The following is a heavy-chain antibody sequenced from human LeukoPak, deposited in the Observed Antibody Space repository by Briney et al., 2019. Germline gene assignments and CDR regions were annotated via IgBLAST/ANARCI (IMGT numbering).Heavy chain of an antibody. CDR3: ARELAYYYYYMDV. CDR2: INHSGST. J-gene: IGHJ6*03. V-gene: IGHV4-34*01. Sequence: ASETLSLTCAVYGGSFSGYYWSWIRQPPGKGLEWIGEINHSGSTNYNPSLKSRVTISVDTSKNQFSLKLSSVTAADTAVYYCARELAYYYYYMDVWGKGTTVTVSS. CDR1: GGSFSGYY.